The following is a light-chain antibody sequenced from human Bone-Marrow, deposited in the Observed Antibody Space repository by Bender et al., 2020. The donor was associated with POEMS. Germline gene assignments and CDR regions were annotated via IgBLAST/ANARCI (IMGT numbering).Light chain of an antibody. J-gene: IGLJ1*01. V-gene: IGLV2-23*01. CDR2: EGS. CDR3: SSYAGSYIYV. CDR1: SSDVGSYKF. Sequence: QSALTQPASVSGSPGQSLTISCTGTSSDVGSYKFVSWYQVHPGKAPKLIIYEGSKRPSGVSDRFSGSKSGNSASLTISGLQAEDEADYYCSSYAGSYIYVFGTGTKVTVL.